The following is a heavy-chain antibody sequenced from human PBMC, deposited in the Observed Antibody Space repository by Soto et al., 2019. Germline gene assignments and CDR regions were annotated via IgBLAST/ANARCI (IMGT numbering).Heavy chain of an antibody. J-gene: IGHJ4*02. CDR3: AHKPLDYDGWCFGY. CDR2: IYWNEDT. V-gene: IGHV2-5*01. D-gene: IGHD6-19*01. Sequence: QITLKESGPPLVKPTQPLTLTCTFSGFSLSTSGVGEGWIRQPPGKALGCLALIYWNEDTRYSPSLQSRLTITKHTSKVQVVLTMTNMDPVDTATYSCAHKPLDYDGWCFGYWGQGTLVTVAS. CDR1: GFSLSTSGVG.